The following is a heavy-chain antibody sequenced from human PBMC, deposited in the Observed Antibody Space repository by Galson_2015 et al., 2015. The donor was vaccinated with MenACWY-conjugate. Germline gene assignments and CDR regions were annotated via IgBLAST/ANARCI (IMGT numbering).Heavy chain of an antibody. CDR1: GGSISSRNW. Sequence: ATLSLPCAVSGGSISSRNWWSWVRPPPGQGLEWSGEIYHSGSTNYNPSLKSRVTMSVDKSKNQFSLKLSSVTAADTAVYYCARALGRRDGYARTWGQGTLVTVSS. J-gene: IGHJ1*01. D-gene: IGHD5-24*01. V-gene: IGHV4-4*02. CDR2: IYHSGST. CDR3: ARALGRRDGYART.